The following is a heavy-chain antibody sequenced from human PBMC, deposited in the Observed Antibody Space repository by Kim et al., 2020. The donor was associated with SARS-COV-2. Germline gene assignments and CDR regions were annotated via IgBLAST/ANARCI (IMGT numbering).Heavy chain of an antibody. J-gene: IGHJ4*02. D-gene: IGHD3-10*01. CDR1: SGSVSNHY. CDR3: ARGPRWYHYCSGSYYAFAC. V-gene: IGHV4-59*02. CDR2: VYYTGTT. Sequence: SETLSLTCSVSSGSVSNHYWSWIRQSPGIGLEWIGSVYYTGTTKYKPSLKSRVTFSVDTSANHFSLRLISVTPTDTAVYYCARGPRWYHYCSGSYYAFACWGERILGTVSS.